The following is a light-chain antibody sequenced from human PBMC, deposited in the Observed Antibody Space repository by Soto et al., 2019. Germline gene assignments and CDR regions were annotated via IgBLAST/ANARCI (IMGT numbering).Light chain of an antibody. CDR2: GNS. CDR1: SSNIGAGYD. CDR3: QSYGSRRSGYG. V-gene: IGLV1-40*01. Sequence: QSVLTQPPSVSGAPGQRVTISCTGSSSNIGAGYDVHWYQQLPGTAPKLLIYGNSNRPSGVPDRFSGSKSGTSASLAITGLQAEDEADYYCQSYGSRRSGYGFGTGSTVTVL. J-gene: IGLJ1*01.